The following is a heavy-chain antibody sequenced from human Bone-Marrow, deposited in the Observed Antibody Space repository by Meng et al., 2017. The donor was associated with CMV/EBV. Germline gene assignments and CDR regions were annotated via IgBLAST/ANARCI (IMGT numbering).Heavy chain of an antibody. V-gene: IGHV3-23*01. CDR1: GFTFSSYA. J-gene: IGHJ4*02. CDR3: ARDARFLECPDY. CDR2: ISGSGGST. Sequence: GESLKISCSASGFTFSSYAMSWVRQAPGKGLEWVSAISGSGGSTYYADSVKGRFTISRDNSKNTLYLQMNSLRAEDTAVYYCARDARFLECPDYWGQGTLVTVDS. D-gene: IGHD3-3*01.